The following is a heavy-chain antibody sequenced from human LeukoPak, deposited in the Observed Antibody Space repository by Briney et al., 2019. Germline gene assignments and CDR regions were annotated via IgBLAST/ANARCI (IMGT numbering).Heavy chain of an antibody. Sequence: SQTLSLTCTVSGGSISSGSYYWSWIRQPAGKGLEWIGRIYTSGSTNYNPSLKSRVTISADTSKNQFSLKLSSVTAADTAVYYCAREGDYVDWFDPWGQGTLVTVSS. J-gene: IGHJ5*02. CDR1: GGSISSGSYY. V-gene: IGHV4-61*02. CDR3: AREGDYVDWFDP. CDR2: IYTSGST. D-gene: IGHD4-17*01.